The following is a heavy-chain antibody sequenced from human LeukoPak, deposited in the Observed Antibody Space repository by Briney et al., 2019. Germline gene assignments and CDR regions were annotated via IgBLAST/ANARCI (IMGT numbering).Heavy chain of an antibody. CDR3: ARDGVRIAVAGTRYDY. V-gene: IGHV1-46*01. CDR2: INPSGGST. CDR1: GYTFTSYY. D-gene: IGHD6-19*01. Sequence: ASVKVSCKASGYTFTSYYMHWVRQAPGQGLEWMGIINPSGGSTGYAQKFQGRVTMTRDTSTSTVYMELSSLRSEDTAVYYCARDGVRIAVAGTRYDYWGQGTLVTVSS. J-gene: IGHJ4*02.